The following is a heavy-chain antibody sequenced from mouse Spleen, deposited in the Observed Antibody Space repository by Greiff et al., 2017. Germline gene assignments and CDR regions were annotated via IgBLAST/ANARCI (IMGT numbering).Heavy chain of an antibody. J-gene: IGHJ2*01. CDR3: ARGTVVASFDY. Sequence: VQLQQSGAELVKPGASVKISCKASGYAFSSYWMNWVKQRPGKGLEWIGQIYPGDGDTNYNGKFKGKATLTADKSSSTAYMQPSSLTSEDSAVYFCARGTVVASFDYWGQGTTLTVSS. CDR1: GYAFSSYW. CDR2: IYPGDGDT. D-gene: IGHD1-1*01. V-gene: IGHV1-80*01.